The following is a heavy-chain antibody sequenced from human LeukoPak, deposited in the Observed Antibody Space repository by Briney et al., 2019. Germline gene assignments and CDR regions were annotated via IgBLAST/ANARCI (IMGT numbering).Heavy chain of an antibody. Sequence: GGSLRLSCAASGFTFSSYDMHWVRQATGKGLEWVSAIGTAGDTCYPGSVKGRFTISRENAKNSLYLQMNSLRAGDTAVYYCARAARGPQPWRHYYYYMDVWGKGTTVTVSS. CDR1: GFTFSSYD. J-gene: IGHJ6*03. D-gene: IGHD6-6*01. CDR3: ARAARGPQPWRHYYYYMDV. CDR2: IGTAGDT. V-gene: IGHV3-13*01.